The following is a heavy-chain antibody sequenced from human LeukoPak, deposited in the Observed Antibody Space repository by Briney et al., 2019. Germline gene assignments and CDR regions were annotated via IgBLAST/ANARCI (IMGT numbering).Heavy chain of an antibody. V-gene: IGHV3-30*18. J-gene: IGHJ4*02. CDR3: AKDVGWNYPYYFDY. CDR2: ISYGGSNK. D-gene: IGHD1-7*01. Sequence: GRSLRLSCAASGFTFSSYGMHWVRQAPGKGLEWVAVISYGGSNKYYADSVKGRFTISRDNSKNTLYLQMNSLRAEDTAVYYCAKDVGWNYPYYFDYWGQGTLVTVSS. CDR1: GFTFSSYG.